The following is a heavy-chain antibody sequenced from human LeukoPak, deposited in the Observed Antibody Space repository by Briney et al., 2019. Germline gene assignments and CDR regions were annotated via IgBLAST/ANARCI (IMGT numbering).Heavy chain of an antibody. CDR3: AKGADFDWNYFDY. CDR1: GFTFSSYA. D-gene: IGHD3-9*01. V-gene: IGHV3-23*01. Sequence: TGGSLRLSCAASGFTFSSYAMSWVRRAPGKGLEWVSAISGSGGSTYYADSVKGRFTISRDNSKNTLYLQMNSLRAEDTAVYYCAKGADFDWNYFDYWGQGTLVTVSS. CDR2: ISGSGGST. J-gene: IGHJ4*02.